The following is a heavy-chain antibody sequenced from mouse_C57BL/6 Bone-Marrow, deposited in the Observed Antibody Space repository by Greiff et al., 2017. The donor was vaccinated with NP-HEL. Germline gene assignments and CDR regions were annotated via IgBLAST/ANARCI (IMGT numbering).Heavy chain of an antibody. Sequence: EVKLVESGGGLVQPGGSLKLSCAASGFTFSDYYMYWVRQTPEKRLEWVAYISNGGGSTYYPDTVKGRVTISRDNAKNTLYLQMSRLKSEDTAMYYCARQGDYYGSSTWFAYWGQGTLVTVSA. J-gene: IGHJ3*01. V-gene: IGHV5-12*01. CDR3: ARQGDYYGSSTWFAY. CDR2: ISNGGGST. CDR1: GFTFSDYY. D-gene: IGHD1-1*01.